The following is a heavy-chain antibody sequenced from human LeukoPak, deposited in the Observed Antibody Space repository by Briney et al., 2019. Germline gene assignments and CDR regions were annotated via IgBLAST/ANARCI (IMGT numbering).Heavy chain of an antibody. Sequence: GGSLRLSCAASGFTFSSYSMNWVRQAPGKGLEWVANIKQDGSEKYYVDSVKGRFTISRDNAKNSLYLQMNSLRAEDTAVYFCARVVGYYDSSGYEIGAFDIWGQGTVVTVSS. D-gene: IGHD3-22*01. CDR1: GFTFSSYS. V-gene: IGHV3-7*01. CDR3: ARVVGYYDSSGYEIGAFDI. J-gene: IGHJ3*02. CDR2: IKQDGSEK.